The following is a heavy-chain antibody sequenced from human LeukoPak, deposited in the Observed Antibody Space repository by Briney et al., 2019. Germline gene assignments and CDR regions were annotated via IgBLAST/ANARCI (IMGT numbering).Heavy chain of an antibody. CDR3: ARVDILTGYYFFDS. CDR1: GYIFTSYH. D-gene: IGHD3-9*01. J-gene: IGHJ4*02. CDR2: INPSGGTT. Sequence: GASVKASCKASGYIFTSYHMHWVRQAPGQGLEWMGIINPSGGTTNYAQKFRGRVTMTRDMSTSTVYMELSSLRSDDTAVYYCARVDILTGYYFFDSWGQGTLVTVSS. V-gene: IGHV1-46*01.